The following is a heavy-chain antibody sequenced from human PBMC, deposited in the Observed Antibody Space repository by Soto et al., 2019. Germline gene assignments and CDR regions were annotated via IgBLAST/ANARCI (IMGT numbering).Heavy chain of an antibody. Sequence: SVKVSCKASGYTFTSYGISWVRQAPGQGLEWMGWISAYNGNTNYAQKLQGRVTMTTDTSTSTAYMELRSLRSDDTAVYYCARGVRYCTNGVCYPYYYYGMDVWGQGTTVTVSS. J-gene: IGHJ6*02. CDR1: GYTFTSYG. CDR3: ARGVRYCTNGVCYPYYYYGMDV. V-gene: IGHV1-18*01. CDR2: ISAYNGNT. D-gene: IGHD2-8*01.